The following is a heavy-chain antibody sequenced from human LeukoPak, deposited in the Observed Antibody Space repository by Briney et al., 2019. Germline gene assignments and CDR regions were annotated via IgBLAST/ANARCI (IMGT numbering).Heavy chain of an antibody. D-gene: IGHD3-22*01. J-gene: IGHJ4*02. CDR3: ARALLTVHYDSSRGFGY. CDR1: GFAFSNYN. V-gene: IGHV3-48*03. CDR2: ISSSGSTT. Sequence: GGSLRLSCAASGFAFSNYNMNWVRQAPGKGLEWVSYISSSGSTTYYADSVKGRFTISRDNAKNSLYLEMNSLRAEDTAVYYCARALLTVHYDSSRGFGYWGQGTLVTVSS.